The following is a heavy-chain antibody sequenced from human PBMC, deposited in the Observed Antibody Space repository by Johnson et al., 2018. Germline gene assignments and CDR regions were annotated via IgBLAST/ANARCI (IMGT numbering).Heavy chain of an antibody. D-gene: IGHD1-26*01. CDR3: AREGLLVGANPLDY. J-gene: IGHJ4*02. V-gene: IGHV3-33*05. Sequence: QVQLVQSGGGVVQPGRSLRLSCAASGFTFTNYDMHWVSQAPGTGLEWVAVIKFDGSAKYNADSVRGRFTVSRDNSKNTLYLQMNSLSAEDTAVYYCAREGLLVGANPLDYWGQGTLVTVSS. CDR2: IKFDGSAK. CDR1: GFTFTNYD.